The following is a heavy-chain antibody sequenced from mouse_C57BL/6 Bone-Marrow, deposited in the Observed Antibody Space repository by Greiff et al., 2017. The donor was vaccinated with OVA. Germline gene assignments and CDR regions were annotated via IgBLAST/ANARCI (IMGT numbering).Heavy chain of an antibody. J-gene: IGHJ2*01. CDR1: GFNIKDDY. CDR2: IDPENGDT. CDR3: TTYRY. V-gene: IGHV14-4*01. Sequence: VQLQQSGAELVRPGASVKLSCTASGFNIKDDYMHWVKERPEQGLEWIGWIDPENGDTEYASKFQGKATITADKSSKTVYLPLNSLTSEDTAVYYCTTYRYWGQGTTLTVSS.